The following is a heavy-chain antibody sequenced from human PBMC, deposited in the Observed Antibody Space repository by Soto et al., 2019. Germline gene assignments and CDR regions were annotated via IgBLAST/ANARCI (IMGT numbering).Heavy chain of an antibody. CDR2: IYHSGST. V-gene: IGHV4-30-2*01. CDR1: GGTISSGFYS. J-gene: IGHJ6*02. CDR3: ARVPDV. Sequence: SETLSLTCAVSGGTISSGFYSWTWIRQPPGKGLEWIGYIYHSGSTYYNPSLKSRVTISVDRSKNQFSLKLNSVTAADTAVYYCARVPDVWGQGTTVTVSS.